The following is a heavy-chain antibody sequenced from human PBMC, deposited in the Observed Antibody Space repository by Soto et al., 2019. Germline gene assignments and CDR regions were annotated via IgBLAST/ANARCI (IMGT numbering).Heavy chain of an antibody. CDR3: AKDKGVFNWATSYFDY. V-gene: IGHV3-30*18. D-gene: IGHD1-1*01. Sequence: QVQLVESGGGVVQPGRSLRLSCAASGFTFSNYAMHWVRQAPGTGLERVALTSYDGNNEYYTDSVKGRFTISRDNSKNTLFLQMNSPRPEDTAVYYCAKDKGVFNWATSYFDYWGQGALVTVSS. CDR2: TSYDGNNE. J-gene: IGHJ4*02. CDR1: GFTFSNYA.